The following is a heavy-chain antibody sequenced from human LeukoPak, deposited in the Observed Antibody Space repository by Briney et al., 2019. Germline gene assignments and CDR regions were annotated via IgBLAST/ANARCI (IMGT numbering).Heavy chain of an antibody. V-gene: IGHV3-7*04. Sequence: GGSLRLSCAASGFTFTICWMSWVRQAPGKGLEWVANIKHDGSEKYYVDSVRGRFTISRDNAKNSLYLQMNSLRAEDTAVYYCARDEVWGQGTLVTVSS. J-gene: IGHJ4*02. CDR1: GFTFTICW. CDR3: ARDEV. CDR2: IKHDGSEK.